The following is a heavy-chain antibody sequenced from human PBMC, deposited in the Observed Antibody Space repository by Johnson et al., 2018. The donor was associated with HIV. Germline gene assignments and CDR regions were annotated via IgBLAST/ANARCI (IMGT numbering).Heavy chain of an antibody. J-gene: IGHJ3*02. CDR1: GFTFSSYG. D-gene: IGHD3-22*01. CDR2: IWYDGTST. CDR3: AKDSGMIEVVTNAFDI. Sequence: QVQLVESGGGVVQPGRSLRLSCAASGFTFSSYGMHWVRQAPGKGLEWVSLIWYDGTSTYYADSVKGRFTISSDNSKNTLYLQMNSLRGEDTAVYYCAKDSGMIEVVTNAFDIWGQGKMVTVSS. V-gene: IGHV3-33*06.